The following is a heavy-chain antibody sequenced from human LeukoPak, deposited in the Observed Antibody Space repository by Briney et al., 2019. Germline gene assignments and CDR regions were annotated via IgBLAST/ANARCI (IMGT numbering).Heavy chain of an antibody. Sequence: GGSLRLSCAASGFTFSSYDMSWVRQAPGKGPEWVSTISGSGGSTYYADSVKGRFTISRDNSKNTPYLQMNSLRAEDTAVYYCAKTAVAGTRVEIDYWGQGTLVTVSS. D-gene: IGHD6-19*01. V-gene: IGHV3-23*01. CDR3: AKTAVAGTRVEIDY. CDR2: ISGSGGST. CDR1: GFTFSSYD. J-gene: IGHJ4*02.